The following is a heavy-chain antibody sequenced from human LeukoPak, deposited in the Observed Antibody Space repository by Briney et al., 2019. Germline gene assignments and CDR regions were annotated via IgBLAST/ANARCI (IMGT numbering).Heavy chain of an antibody. D-gene: IGHD6-13*01. CDR1: GGSISSSSYY. V-gene: IGHV4-39*02. Sequence: SETLSLTCTVSGGSISSSSYYWGWIRQPPGKGLEWIGSIYYSGSTYYNPSLKSRVTISVDTSKNQFSLKLSSVTAADTAVYYCARELRYSSSWYGPNYYMDVWGKGTTVTISS. CDR2: IYYSGST. J-gene: IGHJ6*03. CDR3: ARELRYSSSWYGPNYYMDV.